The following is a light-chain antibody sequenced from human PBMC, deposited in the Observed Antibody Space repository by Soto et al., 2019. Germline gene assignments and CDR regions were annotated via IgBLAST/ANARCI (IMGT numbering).Light chain of an antibody. CDR3: CSYAGSSTLV. Sequence: QSALTQPASVSGSPGQSITISCTGTSSDVGSYNLVSWYQQHPGKAPKLMIYEGSKRPSGVSNRCSGSKSGNTASLTISGLQVEDEADYYCCSYAGSSTLVFGGGTKLTVL. V-gene: IGLV2-23*01. CDR1: SSDVGSYNL. J-gene: IGLJ2*01. CDR2: EGS.